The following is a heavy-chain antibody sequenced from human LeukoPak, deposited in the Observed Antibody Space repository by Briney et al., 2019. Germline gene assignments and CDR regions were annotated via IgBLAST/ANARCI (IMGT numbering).Heavy chain of an antibody. J-gene: IGHJ4*02. Sequence: SETLSLTCAVYGVSFSGYYWSWIRQPPGKGLEWIGEINHSGSTNYNPSLKSRVTISVDTSKNQFSLKLSSVTAADTAVYYCARDRGSSGWYGTNYYFDYWGQGTLVTVSS. CDR1: GVSFSGYY. D-gene: IGHD6-19*01. V-gene: IGHV4-34*01. CDR2: INHSGST. CDR3: ARDRGSSGWYGTNYYFDY.